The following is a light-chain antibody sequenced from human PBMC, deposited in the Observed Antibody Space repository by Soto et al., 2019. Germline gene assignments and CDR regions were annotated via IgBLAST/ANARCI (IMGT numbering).Light chain of an antibody. V-gene: IGKV3-20*01. J-gene: IGKJ1*01. Sequence: IVLTQSPGTLSLSPGERATLYCRAGRSGSSSYLAWYQQKPGQAPRRLIYGASSRATGIPDRFSGSGSGTDFTLTISRLEPEDFAVYYCQQYDSSPRTFGQGTKVDI. CDR3: QQYDSSPRT. CDR2: GAS. CDR1: RSGSSSY.